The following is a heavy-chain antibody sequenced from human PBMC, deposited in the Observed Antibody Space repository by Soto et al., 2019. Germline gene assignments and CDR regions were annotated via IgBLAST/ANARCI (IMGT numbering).Heavy chain of an antibody. J-gene: IGHJ6*02. CDR3: ARVRTENYYGMDV. Sequence: PGGSLRLSCVDSGFTFSSYWMSWVRQAPGKGLEWVANIKQDETEKYYVDSVKGRFAISRDNGKKTLYLQMNSLRAEDTAVYYCARVRTENYYGMDVWGQGTTVTVSS. V-gene: IGHV3-7*05. CDR2: IKQDETEK. CDR1: GFTFSSYW.